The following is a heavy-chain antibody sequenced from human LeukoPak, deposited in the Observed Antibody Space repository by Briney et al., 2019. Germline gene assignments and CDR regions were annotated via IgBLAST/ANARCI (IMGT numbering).Heavy chain of an antibody. CDR3: EYYFYYYGMDV. CDR1: DGSFSSSGYY. Sequence: SETRSLTCTVSDGSFSSSGYYWGWIRQPPGKGLEWIGSIFYSGSTYYNPSLKSRVAISVDTSKNQLSLRLSSVTAVDTAVYYCEYYFYYYGMDVWGQGTTVTVSS. V-gene: IGHV4-39*01. CDR2: IFYSGST. J-gene: IGHJ6*02.